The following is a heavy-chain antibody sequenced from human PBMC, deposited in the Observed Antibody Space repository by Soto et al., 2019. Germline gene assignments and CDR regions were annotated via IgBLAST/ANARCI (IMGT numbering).Heavy chain of an antibody. J-gene: IGHJ6*02. D-gene: IGHD2-2*01. CDR3: AKADHIVVVPAAMGMDV. CDR1: GFTVSSYG. Sequence: GGCLRLSCAASGFTVSSYGMHWVRQAPGKGREWVAVISYDGSNKYYADSVKGRFTISRDNSKNTLYLQMNSLRAEDTAVYYCAKADHIVVVPAAMGMDVWGQGTTVTVSS. V-gene: IGHV3-30*18. CDR2: ISYDGSNK.